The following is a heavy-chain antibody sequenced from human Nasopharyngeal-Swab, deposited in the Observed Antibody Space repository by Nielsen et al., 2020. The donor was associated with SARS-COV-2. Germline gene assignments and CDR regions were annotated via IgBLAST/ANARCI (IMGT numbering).Heavy chain of an antibody. J-gene: IGHJ4*02. CDR1: GYTFTSYD. CDR2: MNPNSGNT. D-gene: IGHD3-22*01. Sequence: ASVKVSCKASGYTFTSYDINWVRQATGQGLEWMRWMNPNSGNTGYAQKFQGRVTMTRNTSISTAYMELSSLRSEDTAVYYCARLGASSRMGTMIVVALYYFDYWGQGTLVTVSS. CDR3: ARLGASSRMGTMIVVALYYFDY. V-gene: IGHV1-8*01.